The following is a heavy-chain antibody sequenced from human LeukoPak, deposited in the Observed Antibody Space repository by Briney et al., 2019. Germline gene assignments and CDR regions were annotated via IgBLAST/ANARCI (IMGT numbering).Heavy chain of an antibody. J-gene: IGHJ4*02. CDR3: AKDWLAFGGVIAHDY. CDR2: ISGSGGST. Sequence: GGSLRLSCAASGFTFSSYAMSWVRQAPVKGLEWVSVISGSGGSTYYADSVKGRFTISRDNSKNTLYLQMNSLRAEDTAVYYCAKDWLAFGGVIAHDYWGQGTLVTVSS. D-gene: IGHD3-16*02. CDR1: GFTFSSYA. V-gene: IGHV3-23*01.